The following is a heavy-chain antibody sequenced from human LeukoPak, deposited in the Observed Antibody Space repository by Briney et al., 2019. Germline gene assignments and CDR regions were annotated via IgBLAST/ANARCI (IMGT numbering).Heavy chain of an antibody. CDR2: ISYRGST. CDR3: ARSVHYFDAFDI. CDR1: GGSTSSDH. J-gene: IGHJ3*02. V-gene: IGHV4-59*08. D-gene: IGHD3-10*01. Sequence: SETLSLTCTVSGGSTSSDHWSWIRQPPEKGLEWIGCISYRGSTYYNPSLKSRVTISLDTSKKHFSLKLTSVTAADTGVYYCARSVHYFDAFDIWGQGTMVTVSS.